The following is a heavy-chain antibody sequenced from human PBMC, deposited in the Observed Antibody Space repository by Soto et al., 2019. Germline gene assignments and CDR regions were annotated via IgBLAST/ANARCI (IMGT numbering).Heavy chain of an antibody. CDR3: ARGGRYSSGWYYYYGMDV. D-gene: IGHD6-19*01. CDR1: GGPISSYY. CDR2: IYYSGST. Sequence: PSETLSLTCTVSGGPISSYYWSWIRQPPGKGLEWIGYIYYSGSTNYNPSLKSRVTISVDTSKNQFSLKLSSVTAADTAVYYCARGGRYSSGWYYYYGMDVWGQGTTVTVSS. J-gene: IGHJ6*02. V-gene: IGHV4-59*01.